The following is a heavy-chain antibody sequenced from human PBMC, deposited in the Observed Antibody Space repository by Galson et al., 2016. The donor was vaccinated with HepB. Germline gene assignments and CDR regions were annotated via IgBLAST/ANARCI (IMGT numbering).Heavy chain of an antibody. CDR2: ISYDGSNK. CDR1: GFTFSSYG. V-gene: IGHV3-30*03. J-gene: IGHJ4*02. CDR3: ARDLGVHAGNY. Sequence: SLRLSCAASGFTFSSYGMHWVRQAPGKGLEWVAVISYDGSNKYYADSVKGRFTISRDNSRNSLFLQMNSLRVEDTAVYYCARDLGVHAGNYWGQGTLVSVSS. D-gene: IGHD3-16*01.